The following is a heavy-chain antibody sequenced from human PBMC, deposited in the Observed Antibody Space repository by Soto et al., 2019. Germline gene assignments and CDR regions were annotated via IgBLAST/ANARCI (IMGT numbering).Heavy chain of an antibody. CDR1: GFSLSTSGVG. Sequence: QITLKESGPTLVKPTQTLTLTCTFSGFSLSTSGVGVGWIRQPPGKALEWLALIYWDDDKRYSPSLKSRLTITKDTSKNQVVLTMTNIDPVDTATYYCAHSPDLMTTVTPFDYWGPGTLVTVSS. J-gene: IGHJ4*02. D-gene: IGHD4-17*01. CDR3: AHSPDLMTTVTPFDY. CDR2: IYWDDDK. V-gene: IGHV2-5*02.